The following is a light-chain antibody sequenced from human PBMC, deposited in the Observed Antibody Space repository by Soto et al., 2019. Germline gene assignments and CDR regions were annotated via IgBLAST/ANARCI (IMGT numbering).Light chain of an antibody. V-gene: IGKV3-20*01. J-gene: IGKJ1*01. CDR3: HQYSSYSWT. CDR2: GAS. Sequence: EIVLTQSPGTLSLSPGERATLSCRASQSVSSNYLAWYQQKPGQAPRLLIYGASSRATGIPDRFSGSGSGTEFTLTISSLQPDDFATYYCHQYSSYSWTFGQGTKVDI. CDR1: QSVSSNY.